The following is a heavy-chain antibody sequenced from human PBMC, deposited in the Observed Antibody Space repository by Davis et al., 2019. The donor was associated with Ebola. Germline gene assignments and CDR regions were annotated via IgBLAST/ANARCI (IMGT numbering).Heavy chain of an antibody. Sequence: GSLRLSCAASGFTFSSYSMNWVRQPPGKGLEWIGYMYYSGSTYYNPSLKSRVTLSGDTSKNQFSLKLSSVTAAGTAGYYCARHTHENSSFGYWGQGTLVTVSS. V-gene: IGHV4-59*08. CDR3: ARHTHENSSFGY. J-gene: IGHJ4*02. CDR1: GFTFSSYS. D-gene: IGHD6-6*01. CDR2: MYYSGST.